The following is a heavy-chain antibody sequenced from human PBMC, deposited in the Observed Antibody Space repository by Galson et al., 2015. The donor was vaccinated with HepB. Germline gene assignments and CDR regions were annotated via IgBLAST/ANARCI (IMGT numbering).Heavy chain of an antibody. J-gene: IGHJ6*03. V-gene: IGHV3-23*01. CDR1: GLNLEAHD. CDR3: ARGSPTSFYHYYMDV. CDR2: ISTNDLSN. D-gene: IGHD2/OR15-2a*01. Sequence: SLRLSCAASGLNLEAHDSSWVRQAPGRGLQWGSAISTNDLSNHYAPRVEGRFTITRQKSKNVVVLQMKRLKVEDTAVYYCARGSPTSFYHYYMDVWGKGTTVIVSS.